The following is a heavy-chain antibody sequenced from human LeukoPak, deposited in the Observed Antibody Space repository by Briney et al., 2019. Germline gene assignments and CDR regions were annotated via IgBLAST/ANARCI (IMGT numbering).Heavy chain of an antibody. D-gene: IGHD3-3*01. CDR1: GYTFTDYY. CDR3: ATSGELRLLEWGSVGY. Sequence: ASVKVSCKASGYTFTDYYIHWVQQAPRKGLEWMGRVDPKDGEAIYAEHFQGRVTITADTSTDTASVELSSLRSDDTAVYYCATSGELRLLEWGSVGYWGQGTLVTVSS. V-gene: IGHV1-69-2*01. CDR2: VDPKDGEA. J-gene: IGHJ4*02.